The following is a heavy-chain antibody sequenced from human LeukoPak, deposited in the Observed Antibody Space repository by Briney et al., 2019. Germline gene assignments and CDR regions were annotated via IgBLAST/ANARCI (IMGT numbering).Heavy chain of an antibody. CDR3: AREIPLNDPDAFDI. J-gene: IGHJ3*02. Sequence: ASVTVSCTASGYTFTSYAMNWVRQAPGQGLEWMGWINTNTGNPTYAQGFTGRFVFSLDTSVSTAYLQISSLKAEDTAVYYCAREIPLNDPDAFDIWGQGTMVTVSS. V-gene: IGHV7-4-1*02. CDR2: INTNTGNP. CDR1: GYTFTSYA.